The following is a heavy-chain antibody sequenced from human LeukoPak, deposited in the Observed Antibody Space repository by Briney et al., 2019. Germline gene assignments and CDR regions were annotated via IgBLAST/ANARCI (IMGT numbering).Heavy chain of an antibody. D-gene: IGHD2-8*01. Sequence: PGGSLRLSCAASGFTFSSHGMHWVRQAPGKGLEWVAVISYDGSNKYYADSVKGRFTISRDNSKNTLYLQMNSLRAEDTAVYYCAKDQIVLMVYDLLDYWGQGTLVTVSS. J-gene: IGHJ4*02. V-gene: IGHV3-30*18. CDR1: GFTFSSHG. CDR2: ISYDGSNK. CDR3: AKDQIVLMVYDLLDY.